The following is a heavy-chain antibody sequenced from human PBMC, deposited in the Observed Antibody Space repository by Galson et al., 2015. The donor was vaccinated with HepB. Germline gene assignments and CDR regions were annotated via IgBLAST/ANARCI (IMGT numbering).Heavy chain of an antibody. Sequence: SETLSLTCAVYGGSFSGYYWSWIRQPPGKGLEWIGEINHSGSTNYNPSLKSRVTISVDTSKNQFSLKLSSVTAADTAVYYCARFYGSGSSHPGGWFDPWGQGTLVTVSS. V-gene: IGHV4-34*01. CDR1: GGSFSGYY. D-gene: IGHD3-10*01. CDR3: ARFYGSGSSHPGGWFDP. CDR2: INHSGST. J-gene: IGHJ5*02.